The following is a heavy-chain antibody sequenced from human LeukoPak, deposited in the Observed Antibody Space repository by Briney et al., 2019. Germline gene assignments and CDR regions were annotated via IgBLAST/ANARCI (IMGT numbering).Heavy chain of an antibody. CDR2: ISAHNGAT. Sequence: ASVKVSCKASGYSFTSYGISWVRQAPGQGLEWMGWISAHNGATNYAQNLQGRVTMTTDTSTNTAYMEVRSLRSDDTAVYYCARESSAGSYQNDYWGQGTLVTVSP. D-gene: IGHD3-10*01. V-gene: IGHV1-18*04. CDR3: ARESSAGSYQNDY. CDR1: GYSFTSYG. J-gene: IGHJ4*02.